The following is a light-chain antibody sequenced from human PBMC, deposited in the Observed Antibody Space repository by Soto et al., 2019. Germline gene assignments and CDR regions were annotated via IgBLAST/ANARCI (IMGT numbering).Light chain of an antibody. Sequence: QSVLTRRASVSGSPGQSITISCTGTSSDVGSYNYVSWYQQHPGKAPKLMIYDVSNRPSGVSNRFSGSKSGNTASLTISGLQAEDEADYYCSSYTGSSTYVVFGGGTKLTVL. CDR2: DVS. CDR3: SSYTGSSTYVV. CDR1: SSDVGSYNY. V-gene: IGLV2-14*01. J-gene: IGLJ2*01.